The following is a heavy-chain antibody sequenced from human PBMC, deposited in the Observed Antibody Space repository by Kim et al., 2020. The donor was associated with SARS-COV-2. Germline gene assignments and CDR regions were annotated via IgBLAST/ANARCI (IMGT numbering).Heavy chain of an antibody. CDR3: ARGGYCSSTSCGDYYYYGMDV. V-gene: IGHV3-33*01. D-gene: IGHD2-2*01. J-gene: IGHJ6*02. Sequence: GGSLRLSCAASGFTFSSYGMHWVRQAPGKGLEWVAVIWYDGSNKYYADSVKGRFTISGDNSKNTLYLQMNSLRAEDTAVYYCARGGYCSSTSCGDYYYYGMDVWGQGTTVTVSS. CDR2: IWYDGSNK. CDR1: GFTFSSYG.